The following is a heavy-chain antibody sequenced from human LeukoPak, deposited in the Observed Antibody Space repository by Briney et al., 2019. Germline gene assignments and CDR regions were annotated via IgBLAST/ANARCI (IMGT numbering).Heavy chain of an antibody. CDR2: INPSGGGT. CDR1: GYTFTSYG. V-gene: IGHV1-46*01. D-gene: IGHD3-16*01. J-gene: IGHJ4*02. CDR3: ARGAGSSAYEY. Sequence: ASVKVSCKASGYTFTSYGISWVRQAPGQGLEWMGIINPSGGGTSYPQKFQGRVTMTRDTSTNTVYMELSSLRSEDTAVYYCARGAGSSAYEYWGQGSLVTVSS.